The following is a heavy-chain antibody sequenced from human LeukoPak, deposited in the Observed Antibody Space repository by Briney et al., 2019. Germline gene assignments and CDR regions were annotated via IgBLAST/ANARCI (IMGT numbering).Heavy chain of an antibody. Sequence: VASVKVSCKAPGYTFTNYYIHWVRQAPGQGLEWVGWINPNSGDTNYAQKFQGRVTMTRDTSISTAYMELSRLRSDGTAVYYCARAYGDQRFDYWGQGTLVTVSS. D-gene: IGHD4-17*01. J-gene: IGHJ4*02. CDR3: ARAYGDQRFDY. CDR2: INPNSGDT. CDR1: GYTFTNYY. V-gene: IGHV1-2*02.